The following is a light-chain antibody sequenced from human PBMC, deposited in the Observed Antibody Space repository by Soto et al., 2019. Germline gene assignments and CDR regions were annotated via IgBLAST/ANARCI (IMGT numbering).Light chain of an antibody. V-gene: IGKV3-20*01. J-gene: IGKJ5*01. Sequence: EIVLTQSPGTLSLSPKERATLSCRASQCVSSNYLAWYQQKPGQAPRLLIHGASSRATGIPDRFSGSGSVTDFTLTISRLEPEDFAVYYCQQCGSSPITFGQGTRLEIK. CDR3: QQCGSSPIT. CDR1: QCVSSNY. CDR2: GAS.